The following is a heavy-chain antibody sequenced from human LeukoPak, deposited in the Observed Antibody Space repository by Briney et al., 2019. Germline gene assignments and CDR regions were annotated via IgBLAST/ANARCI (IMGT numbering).Heavy chain of an antibody. CDR2: SGSGGST. CDR1: GFTFSSYW. D-gene: IGHD3-3*01. J-gene: IGHJ4*02. Sequence: PGRSLRLSCAASGFTFSSYWMYWVRQAPGKRQLWVSGSGSGGSTYYADSVKGRFTISRDNSKNTLYLQMNSLRAEDTAVYYCAKDFWSGYYPNYWGQGTLGTVSS. CDR3: AKDFWSGYYPNY. V-gene: IGHV3-23*01.